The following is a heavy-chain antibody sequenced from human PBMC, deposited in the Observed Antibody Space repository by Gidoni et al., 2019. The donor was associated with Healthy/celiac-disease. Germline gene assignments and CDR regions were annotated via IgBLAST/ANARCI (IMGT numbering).Heavy chain of an antibody. V-gene: IGHV3-23*01. CDR2: ISGSGGST. D-gene: IGHD4-17*01. CDR3: AKDYGDYYFDY. Sequence: EVQLLESGGGLVQPGGSLRRPCGASGFTFSRYAMSWVRQAPGKGLEWVSAISGSGGSTYYADSVKGRFTISRDNSKNTLYLQMNSLRAEDTAVYYCAKDYGDYYFDYWGQGTLVTVSS. CDR1: GFTFSRYA. J-gene: IGHJ4*02.